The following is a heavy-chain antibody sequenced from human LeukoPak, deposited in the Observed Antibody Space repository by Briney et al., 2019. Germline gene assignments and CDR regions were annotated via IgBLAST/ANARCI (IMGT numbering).Heavy chain of an antibody. CDR3: ARGRGLDVVVVATTEFDP. J-gene: IGHJ5*02. Sequence: LSCXTSGFTITTAWMSWIRQAPGKGLEWVSYISSSGSTIYYADSVKGRFTISRDNAKNSLYLQMNSLRAEDTAVYYCARGRGLDVVVVATTEFDPWGQGTLVTVSS. CDR2: ISSSGSTI. CDR1: GFTITTAW. V-gene: IGHV3-11*01. D-gene: IGHD2-15*01.